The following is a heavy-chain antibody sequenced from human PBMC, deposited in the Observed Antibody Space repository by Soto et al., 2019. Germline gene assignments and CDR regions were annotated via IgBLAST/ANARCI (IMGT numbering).Heavy chain of an antibody. D-gene: IGHD5-18*01. CDR2: ISGSSGNI. V-gene: IGHV3-21*01. J-gene: IGHJ4*02. CDR1: GFTFSSYA. Sequence: GGSLRLSCAASGFTFSSYAMSWVRQAPGKGLEWVSTISGSSGNIYYADSVKGRFTISRDNAKNSLYLQMNSLRAEDTAVYYCAREDTAMVRPGYWGQGTLVTVSS. CDR3: AREDTAMVRPGY.